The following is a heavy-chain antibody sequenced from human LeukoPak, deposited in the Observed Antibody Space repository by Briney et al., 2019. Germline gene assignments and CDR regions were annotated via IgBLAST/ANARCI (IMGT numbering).Heavy chain of an antibody. CDR1: GGSISSYY. CDR3: ARLKGFWSGHYVDY. V-gene: IGHV4-59*01. Sequence: KPSETLSLTCTVSGGSISSYYWSWIRQPPGKGLEWIGYIYYSGSTYYNPSLKSRVTISVDTSKNQFSLKLSSVTAADTAVYYCARLKGFWSGHYVDYWGQGTLVTVSS. J-gene: IGHJ4*02. CDR2: IYYSGST. D-gene: IGHD3-3*01.